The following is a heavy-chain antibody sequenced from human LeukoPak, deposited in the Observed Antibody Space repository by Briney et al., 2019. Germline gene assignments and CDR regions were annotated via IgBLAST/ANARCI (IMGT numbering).Heavy chain of an antibody. V-gene: IGHV1-46*01. CDR1: GYTFTSYY. J-gene: IGHJ6*02. CDR2: INPSGGST. D-gene: IGHD2-2*01. Sequence: ASVNVSCKASGYTFTSYYIHWVRQAPGQGLEWMGIINPSGGSTSYAQKFQGWVTMTRDTSISTAYMELSRLRSDDTAVYYCARDQVVANSGMDVWGQGTTVTVSS. CDR3: ARDQVVANSGMDV.